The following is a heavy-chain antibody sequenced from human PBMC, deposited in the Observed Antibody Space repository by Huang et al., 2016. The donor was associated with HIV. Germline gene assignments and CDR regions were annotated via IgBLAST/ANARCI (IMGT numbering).Heavy chain of an antibody. CDR2: VSPYNGDT. Sequence: QVKLVQSGAEVKKPGASVKVSCKTSGYTFSGYAITWVRQAPGQGLEWMGWVSPYNGDTNYGQNLQGRVTMTTEMSTTTAYMELRSLTSDDTAIYYCARKFGRDFDYWGQGTLVTVSS. CDR3: ARKFGRDFDY. V-gene: IGHV1-18*01. CDR1: GYTFSGYA. J-gene: IGHJ4*02. D-gene: IGHD3-16*01.